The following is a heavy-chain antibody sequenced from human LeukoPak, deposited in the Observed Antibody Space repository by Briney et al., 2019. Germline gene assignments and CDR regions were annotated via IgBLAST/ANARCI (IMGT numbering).Heavy chain of an antibody. J-gene: IGHJ6*03. CDR1: GFTFSSYS. V-gene: IGHV3-48*01. D-gene: IGHD4-11*01. CDR3: ARDGVASRNYRRAGAGYYYYMDV. Sequence: GGSLRLSCAASGFTFSSYSMNWVRQAPGKGLEWVSYISSSSSTIYYADSVKGRFTISRDNAKNSLYLQMNSLRAEDTAVYYCARDGVASRNYRRAGAGYYYYMDVWGKGTTVTVSS. CDR2: ISSSSSTI.